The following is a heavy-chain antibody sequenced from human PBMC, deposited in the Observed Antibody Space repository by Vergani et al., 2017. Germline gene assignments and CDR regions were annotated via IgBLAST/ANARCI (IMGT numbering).Heavy chain of an antibody. Sequence: VQLVQSGAEVKKPGASVKVSCKASGYTFTSYYMHWVRQAPGQGLEWMGIINPSGGSTSYAQKFQGRVTMTRDTSTNTVYMELSSLRSEDTAVYYCARVGEGYSSSSPFDYWGQGTLVTVSS. V-gene: IGHV1-46*01. CDR3: ARVGEGYSSSSPFDY. J-gene: IGHJ4*02. D-gene: IGHD6-6*01. CDR1: GYTFTSYY. CDR2: INPSGGST.